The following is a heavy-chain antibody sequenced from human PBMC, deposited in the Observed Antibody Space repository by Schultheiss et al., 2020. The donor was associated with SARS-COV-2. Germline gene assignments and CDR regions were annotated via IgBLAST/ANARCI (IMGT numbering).Heavy chain of an antibody. D-gene: IGHD3-10*01. CDR2: INPTGGST. CDR3: ARVPKGSESYFSFDY. CDR1: GYTFTNYY. Sequence: ASVKVSCKAFGYTFTNYYMHWVRQAPGQGLEWMGIINPTGGSTSYAQNFQGRVTMTRDTSTSTVYMEVSSLRSEDTAVYYCARVPKGSESYFSFDYWGQGTLVTVSS. V-gene: IGHV1-46*01. J-gene: IGHJ4*02.